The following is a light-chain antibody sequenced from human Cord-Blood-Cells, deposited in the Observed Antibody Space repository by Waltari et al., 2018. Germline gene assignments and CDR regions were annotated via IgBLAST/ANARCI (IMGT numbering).Light chain of an antibody. V-gene: IGLV2-23*01. CDR3: CSYAGSSTWV. Sequence: QSALTQTASVSGSPGQSITISCTGTSSDVGSYNLVSWYQQHPGKAPILMIYEGSKRPSGVSHRFSGSKSGNTASLTISGLQAEDEADYYCCSYAGSSTWVFGGGTKLTVL. CDR1: SSDVGSYNL. J-gene: IGLJ3*02. CDR2: EGS.